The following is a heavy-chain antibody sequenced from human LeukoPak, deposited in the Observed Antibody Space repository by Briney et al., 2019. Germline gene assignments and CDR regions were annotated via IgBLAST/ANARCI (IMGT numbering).Heavy chain of an antibody. D-gene: IGHD3-10*01. V-gene: IGHV3-21*01. J-gene: IGHJ4*02. CDR2: ISSSSSYI. Sequence: KAGGSLRLSCAAPGFTLSSYSMNWVRQAPGKGLEWVSSISSSSSYIYYADSVKGRFTISRDNAKNSLYLQMNSLRAEDTAVYYCARVLLWFGELSSAPFDYWGQGTLVTVSS. CDR1: GFTLSSYS. CDR3: ARVLLWFGELSSAPFDY.